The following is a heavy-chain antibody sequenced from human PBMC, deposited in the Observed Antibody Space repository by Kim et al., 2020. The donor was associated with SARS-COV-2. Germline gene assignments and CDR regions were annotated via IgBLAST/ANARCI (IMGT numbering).Heavy chain of an antibody. V-gene: IGHV4-34*01. D-gene: IGHD6-13*01. Sequence: SETLSLTCAVYGGSFSGYYWSWIRQPPGEGLEWIGEINHSGSTNYNPSLKSRVTISVDTSKNQFSLKLSSVTAADTAVYYCARSSWYGYYYYGMDVWGQGTTVTVSS. J-gene: IGHJ6*02. CDR2: INHSGST. CDR3: ARSSWYGYYYYGMDV. CDR1: GGSFSGYY.